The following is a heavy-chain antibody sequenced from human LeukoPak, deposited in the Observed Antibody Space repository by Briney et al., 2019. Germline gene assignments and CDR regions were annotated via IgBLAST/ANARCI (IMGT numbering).Heavy chain of an antibody. CDR2: IGGSGSVT. D-gene: IGHD2-2*01. CDR3: AKDGRGGDCTSASCTNWFGP. J-gene: IGHJ5*02. Sequence: GGSLRLSCAASGFTFSTYALTWVRQAPGKGLEWVSTIGGSGSVTYYADSVKGRFTISRDNSKNTLYLQMNSLRAEDTAVYYCAKDGRGGDCTSASCTNWFGPWGQGTLVTVSS. CDR1: GFTFSTYA. V-gene: IGHV3-23*01.